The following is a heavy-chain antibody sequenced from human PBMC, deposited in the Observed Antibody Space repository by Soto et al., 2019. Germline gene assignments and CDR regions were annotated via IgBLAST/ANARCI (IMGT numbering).Heavy chain of an antibody. CDR3: AKDPASLRFLEWLSPPDFDY. CDR1: GFTFSSYG. J-gene: IGHJ4*02. V-gene: IGHV3-30*18. Sequence: QVQLVESGGGVVQPGRSLRLSCAASGFTFSSYGMHWVRQAPGKGLEWVAVISYDGSNKYYADSVKGRFTISRDNSKNTLYLQMNSLRAEDTAVYYCAKDPASLRFLEWLSPPDFDYWGQGTLVTVSS. CDR2: ISYDGSNK. D-gene: IGHD3-3*01.